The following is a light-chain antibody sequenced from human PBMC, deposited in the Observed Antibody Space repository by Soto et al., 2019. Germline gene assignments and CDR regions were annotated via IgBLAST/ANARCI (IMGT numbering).Light chain of an antibody. J-gene: IGKJ4*01. Sequence: DIQMTQSPSSVSASVGDRVTITCRASQGIGDRLAWYQQRPGRAPKLLIYSATSLLNGLPSRFSGSGAGTDITHTSSRLQPEDFANYLWQQPYSFPRTFGRGTKVEIK. CDR2: SAT. V-gene: IGKV1-12*01. CDR3: QQPYSFPRT. CDR1: QGIGDR.